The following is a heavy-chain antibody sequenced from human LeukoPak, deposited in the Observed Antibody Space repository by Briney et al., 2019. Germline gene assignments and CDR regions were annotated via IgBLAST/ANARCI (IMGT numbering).Heavy chain of an antibody. V-gene: IGHV3-30-3*01. CDR1: GFTFSSYA. Sequence: GRSLRLSCAASGFTFSSYAMHWVRQAPGKGLEWVAVISYDGSNKSYADSVKGRFTISRDNSKNTLYLQMNSLRAEDTAVYYCARDFSPSSYYDNSGYYAYWGQGTRVTVSS. D-gene: IGHD3-22*01. CDR2: ISYDGSNK. CDR3: ARDFSPSSYYDNSGYYAY. J-gene: IGHJ4*02.